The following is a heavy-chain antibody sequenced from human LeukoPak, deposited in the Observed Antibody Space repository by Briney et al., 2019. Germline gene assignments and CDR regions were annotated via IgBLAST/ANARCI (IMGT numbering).Heavy chain of an antibody. Sequence: GSVQVSCKASGYPFTSYDINWVRQATGQGLEWMGWMNPNSGNTGYAQKFQGRVTMTRNTSISTAYMELSSLRSEDTAVYYCAKDRLQYYYDSSGYYLGVPFDYWGQGTLVTVSS. J-gene: IGHJ4*02. V-gene: IGHV1-8*01. CDR3: AKDRLQYYYDSSGYYLGVPFDY. CDR2: MNPNSGNT. D-gene: IGHD3-22*01. CDR1: GYPFTSYD.